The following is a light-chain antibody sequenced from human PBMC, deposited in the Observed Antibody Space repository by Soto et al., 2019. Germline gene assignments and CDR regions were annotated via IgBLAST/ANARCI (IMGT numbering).Light chain of an antibody. CDR2: EVS. J-gene: IGLJ1*01. CDR1: SSDVGGHNY. V-gene: IGLV2-8*01. CDR3: SSYAGSDNFV. Sequence: QSALTQPPSASGSPGQSVTISCTGTSSDVGGHNYVSWYQQHPGKAPKLMIYEVSKRPSGVPDRFSGSKSGNTASLTVSGLQAEDEADYYCSSYAGSDNFVFGTGTKLTVL.